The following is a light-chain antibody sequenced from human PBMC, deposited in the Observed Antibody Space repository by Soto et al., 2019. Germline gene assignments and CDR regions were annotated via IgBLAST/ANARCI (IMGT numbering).Light chain of an antibody. CDR3: QQYGSSPLFT. V-gene: IGKV3-20*01. CDR2: GAS. CDR1: QSVSSSY. J-gene: IGKJ3*01. Sequence: EIVWTQSPGTLSLSPGERATLSCRASQSVSSSYLAWYQQKPGQAPRLLIYGASSRATGIPDRFSGSGSGTDFTLTISRLEPEDCAVYYCQQYGSSPLFTFGPGTKVDIK.